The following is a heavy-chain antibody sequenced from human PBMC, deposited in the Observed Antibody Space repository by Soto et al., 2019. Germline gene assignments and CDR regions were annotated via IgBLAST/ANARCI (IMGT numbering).Heavy chain of an antibody. CDR3: ASGQWLGAYYYGMDV. CDR1: GYTFTSYA. J-gene: IGHJ6*02. CDR2: SNAGNGNT. V-gene: IGHV1-3*01. Sequence: GASVKVSCKASGYTFTSYAMHGVRHPPGQRLEGMGWSNAGNGNTKYSQKWQCRVTITRDTSASTAYMELSSLRSEDTAVYSCASGQWLGAYYYGMDVCGQGPTVTVSS. D-gene: IGHD6-19*01.